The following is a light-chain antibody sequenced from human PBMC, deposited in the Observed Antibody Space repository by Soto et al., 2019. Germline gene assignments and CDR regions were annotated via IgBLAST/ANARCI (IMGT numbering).Light chain of an antibody. CDR3: QSYDNDLSASV. CDR1: SSDVGGYNY. CDR2: EVN. V-gene: IGLV2-8*01. Sequence: QSALTQPPSASGSPGQSVTISCTGTSSDVGGYNYVSWYQQHPGKVPKLMVYEVNKRPSGVPDRFSGSKSGNTASLTVSGLQAEDEADYYCQSYDNDLSASVFGGGTKLTVL. J-gene: IGLJ2*01.